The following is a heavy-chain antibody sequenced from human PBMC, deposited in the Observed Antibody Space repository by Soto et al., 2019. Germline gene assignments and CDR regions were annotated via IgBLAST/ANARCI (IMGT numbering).Heavy chain of an antibody. CDR2: IYYSGST. Sequence: SETLSLTCTVSGGSISSYYWSWIRQPPGKGLEWIGYIYYSGSTNYNPSLKSRVTISVDTSKNQFSLKLSSVTAADTAVYYCARSYCSGGSCYHEYFQHWGQGTLVTVSS. CDR3: ARSYCSGGSCYHEYFQH. CDR1: GGSISSYY. D-gene: IGHD2-15*01. J-gene: IGHJ1*01. V-gene: IGHV4-59*08.